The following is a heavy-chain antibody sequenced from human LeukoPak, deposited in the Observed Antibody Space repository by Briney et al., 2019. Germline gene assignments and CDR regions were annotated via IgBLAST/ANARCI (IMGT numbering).Heavy chain of an antibody. CDR1: GFIFSSYA. J-gene: IGHJ4*02. CDR2: ISGSGDGT. Sequence: PGGSLRLSCAASGFIFSSYAMNWGWQAPGKGLEWVSAISGSGDGTYYADSVKGRFTVSRDNSKNTLYLQMNNLRAEDSAVYYCAKGVGGYCSSTDCRAYDNWGQGTLVTVSS. CDR3: AKGVGGYCSSTDCRAYDN. V-gene: IGHV3-23*01. D-gene: IGHD2-2*01.